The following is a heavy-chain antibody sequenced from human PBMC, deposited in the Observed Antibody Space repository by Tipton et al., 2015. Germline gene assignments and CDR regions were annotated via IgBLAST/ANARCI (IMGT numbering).Heavy chain of an antibody. CDR3: ARARGRHGGLFDS. CDR2: IYYSGST. Sequence: TLSLTCNVSGGSISSYSWGWIRQPPGKGLEWIGSIYYSGSTYYNPSLKGRVTISVDTSKTQFSLKMSSVTASDTAVYYCARARGRHGGLFDSWGQGILVTVSS. J-gene: IGHJ4*02. V-gene: IGHV4-39*07. D-gene: IGHD4-23*01. CDR1: GGSISSYS.